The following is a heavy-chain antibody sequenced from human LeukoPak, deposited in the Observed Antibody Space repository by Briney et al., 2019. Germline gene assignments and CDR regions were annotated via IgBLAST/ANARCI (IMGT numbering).Heavy chain of an antibody. CDR3: ARDIRGSGWYPFDY. CDR1: GFTFSSYS. CDR2: ISSSSSYI. Sequence: VGSLRLSCAASGFTFSSYSMNWVRQAPGKGLEWVSSISSSSSYIYYADSVKGRFTISRDNAKNSLFLQMNSLRAEDTALYYCARDIRGSGWYPFDYWGQGTLVTVSS. J-gene: IGHJ4*02. V-gene: IGHV3-21*01. D-gene: IGHD6-19*01.